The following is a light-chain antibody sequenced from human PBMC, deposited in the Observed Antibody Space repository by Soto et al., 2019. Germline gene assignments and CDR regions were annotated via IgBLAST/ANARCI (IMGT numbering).Light chain of an antibody. V-gene: IGLV6-57*01. CDR3: QSYDSSHHVV. J-gene: IGLJ2*01. CDR2: EDN. CDR1: SGSIASNY. Sequence: NFMLTQPHSVSESPGKTVTISCTRSSGSIASNYVQWYQQRPGSSPPTVIYEDNQRPSGVPDRFSGSIDSSSNSASLTISGLKTEDEADYHCQSYDSSHHVVFGGGTKLTVL.